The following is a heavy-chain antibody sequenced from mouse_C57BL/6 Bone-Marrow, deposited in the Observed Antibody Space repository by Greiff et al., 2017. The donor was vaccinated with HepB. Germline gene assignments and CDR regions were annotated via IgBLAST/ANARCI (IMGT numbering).Heavy chain of an antibody. CDR2: ILPGSGST. CDR1: GYTFTGYW. Sequence: QVQLMQSGAGLMKPGASVKLSCKATGYTFTGYWIAWVRQSPGHGLEWIGEILPGSGSTNYNENFKGKATFTEDTSSNTAYMQLRSLTTEDSAIYYCAREIHYYGSSYDYWGKGTTLTVAS. J-gene: IGHJ2*01. CDR3: AREIHYYGSSYDY. D-gene: IGHD1-1*01. V-gene: IGHV1-9*01.